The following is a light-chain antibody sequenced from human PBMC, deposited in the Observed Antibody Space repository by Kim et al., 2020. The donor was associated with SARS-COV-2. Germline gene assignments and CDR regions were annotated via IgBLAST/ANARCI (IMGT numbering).Light chain of an antibody. J-gene: IGLJ1*01. CDR3: TSYTSSSTYV. V-gene: IGLV2-14*03. CDR1: SSDFGAYKY. CDR2: DVS. Sequence: GQSITISCAGTSSDFGAYKYVSWYQQHPGKAPKLLIYDVSDRPSGVSNRFSGSKSGNTASLTISGLQAEDEADYYCTSYTSSSTYVFGTGTKVTVL.